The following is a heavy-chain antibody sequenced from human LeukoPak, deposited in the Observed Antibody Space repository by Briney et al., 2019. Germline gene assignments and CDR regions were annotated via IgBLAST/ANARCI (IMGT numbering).Heavy chain of an antibody. V-gene: IGHV3-30*03. J-gene: IGHJ4*02. CDR1: GFTFSNYA. D-gene: IGHD3-22*01. CDR3: ARGASFYDSSGADY. CDR2: ISYDGRNK. Sequence: GGSLRLSCVDSGFTFSNYAMHWVRQAPGKGLEWVAVISYDGRNKYYADSVKGRFTISRDNSKNTLYLQMNSLRAEDTAVYYCARGASFYDSSGADYWGQGTLVTVSS.